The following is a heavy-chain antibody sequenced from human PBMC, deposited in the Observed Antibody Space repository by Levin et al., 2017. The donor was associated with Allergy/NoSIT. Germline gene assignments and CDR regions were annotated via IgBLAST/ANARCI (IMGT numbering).Heavy chain of an antibody. CDR1: GFTFSSYD. CDR3: AREINNSGYDYGSGFDI. CDR2: IGTADDT. Sequence: GESLKISCAASGFTFSSYDMHWVRQATGKGLEWVSGIGTADDTYYPGSVKGRFTISRENAKNSWYLQMNSLRAGDTAVSYCAREINNSGYDYGSGFDIWGQGTMVTVSS. J-gene: IGHJ3*02. D-gene: IGHD5-12*01. V-gene: IGHV3-13*01.